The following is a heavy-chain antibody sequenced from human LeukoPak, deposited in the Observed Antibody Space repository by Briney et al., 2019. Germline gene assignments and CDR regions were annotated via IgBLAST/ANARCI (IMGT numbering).Heavy chain of an antibody. D-gene: IGHD5-18*01. CDR3: ARNGYSYGYGLRFDP. CDR1: GGSISSYY. J-gene: IGHJ5*02. CDR2: IYTSGST. Sequence: SETLSLTCTVSGGSISSYYWSWIRQPPGKGLEWIGRIYTSGSTNYNPSLKSRVTMSVDTSKNQFSLKLSSVTAADTAVYYCARNGYSYGYGLRFDPWSQGTLVTVSS. V-gene: IGHV4-4*07.